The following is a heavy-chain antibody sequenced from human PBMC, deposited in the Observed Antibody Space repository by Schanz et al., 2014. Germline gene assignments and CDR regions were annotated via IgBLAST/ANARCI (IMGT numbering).Heavy chain of an antibody. J-gene: IGHJ5*02. D-gene: IGHD1-1*01. CDR2: IKQDESEK. Sequence: EVQLLESGGGLVQPGGSLRLSCAASGFTFRGYAMTWVRQAPGKGLEWVANIKQDESEKYYVDSVKGRFTISRDNAKNSLFLQMNSLRPEDTAVYYCARGRVLESWGQGTLVTVSS. CDR1: GFTFRGYA. CDR3: ARGRVLES. V-gene: IGHV3-7*02.